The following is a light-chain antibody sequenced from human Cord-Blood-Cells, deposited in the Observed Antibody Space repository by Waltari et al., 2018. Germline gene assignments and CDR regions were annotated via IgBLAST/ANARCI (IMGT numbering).Light chain of an antibody. Sequence: QPALTQPASVSGSPGQSITISCTGTISDVGGYNSVSRYQQHPGNAPKLIIYDVSKRPSGVSNRFSGSKSGNTASLTISGLQAEDEADYYCSSYTSSSAYVFGTGTKVTVL. CDR3: SSYTSSSAYV. CDR1: ISDVGGYNS. J-gene: IGLJ1*01. V-gene: IGLV2-14*01. CDR2: DVS.